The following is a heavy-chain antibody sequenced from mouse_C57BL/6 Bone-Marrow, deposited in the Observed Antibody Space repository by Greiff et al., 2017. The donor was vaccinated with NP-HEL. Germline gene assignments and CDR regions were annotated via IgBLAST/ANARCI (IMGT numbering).Heavy chain of an antibody. CDR2: IDPETGGT. Sequence: LVESGAELVRPGASVTLFCKASGYTFTDYEMHWVKQTPVHGLEWIGAIDPETGGTAYNQKFKGKAILTADKSSSTAYMELRSLTSEDSAVYYCTTYSFDYWGQGTTLTVSS. CDR1: GYTFTDYE. J-gene: IGHJ2*01. V-gene: IGHV1-15*01. CDR3: TTYSFDY. D-gene: IGHD2-10*01.